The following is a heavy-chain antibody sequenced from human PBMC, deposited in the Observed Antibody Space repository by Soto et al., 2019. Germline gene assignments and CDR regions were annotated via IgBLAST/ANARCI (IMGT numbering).Heavy chain of an antibody. J-gene: IGHJ4*02. CDR3: ARLDSSGYYYGYYFDY. V-gene: IGHV4-59*06. Sequence: SETLSLTCTVSGGPISSYYWTWIRQHPGKGLEWIGYIYYSGSTYYNPSPKSRVTISVDTSKNQFSLKLSSVTAADTAVYYCARLDSSGYYYGYYFDYWGQGTLVTVSS. D-gene: IGHD3-22*01. CDR1: GGPISSYY. CDR2: IYYSGST.